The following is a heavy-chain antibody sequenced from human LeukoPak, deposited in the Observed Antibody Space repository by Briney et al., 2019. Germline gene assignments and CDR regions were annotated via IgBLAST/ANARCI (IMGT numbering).Heavy chain of an antibody. CDR2: ISNNGGTT. J-gene: IGHJ4*02. D-gene: IGHD4-17*01. CDR3: VKDPTGAYGDRRSFDY. CDR1: GFSFSSYA. Sequence: GGSLRLSCSASGFSFSSYAMHWVRQAPGKGLEYVSAISNNGGTTYYADSVKGRFTISRDNSKNTLYLQMSSLRAEDTAMYYCVKDPTGAYGDRRSFDYWGQGTPVTVSS. V-gene: IGHV3-64D*06.